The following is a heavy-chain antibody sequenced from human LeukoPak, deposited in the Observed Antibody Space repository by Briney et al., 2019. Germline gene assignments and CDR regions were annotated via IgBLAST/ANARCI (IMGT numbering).Heavy chain of an antibody. CDR1: GGTFIRYA. Sequence: GSSVKVSCKASGGTFIRYAISWVRQAPGQGLEWMGRIIPILGIANYAQKFQGRVTITADKSTSTAYMELSSLRSEDTAVYYCANVGCSSTSCLGPFDYWGQGTLVTVSS. J-gene: IGHJ4*02. V-gene: IGHV1-69*04. D-gene: IGHD2-2*01. CDR3: ANVGCSSTSCLGPFDY. CDR2: IIPILGIA.